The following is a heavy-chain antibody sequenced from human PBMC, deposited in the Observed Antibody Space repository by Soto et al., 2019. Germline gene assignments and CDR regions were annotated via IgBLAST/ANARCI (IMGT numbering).Heavy chain of an antibody. CDR1: GFTFSSYG. CDR3: ARGCGGDCAFSGMDV. Sequence: QVQLVESGGGVVQPGRSLRLSCAASGFTFSSYGMHWVRQAPGKGLEWVAVIWYDGSNKYYADSVKGRFTISRDNSKHTPYLQMTRPRDEDTAVYYCARGCGGDCAFSGMDVWGQGITVTVYS. CDR2: IWYDGSNK. V-gene: IGHV3-33*01. D-gene: IGHD2-21*02. J-gene: IGHJ6*02.